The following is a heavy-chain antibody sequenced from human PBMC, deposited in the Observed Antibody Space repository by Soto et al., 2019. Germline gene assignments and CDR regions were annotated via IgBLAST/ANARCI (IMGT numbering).Heavy chain of an antibody. CDR3: ASSCIVATICTDAFDI. CDR1: GFTFRSYA. J-gene: IGHJ3*02. V-gene: IGHV3-30-3*01. D-gene: IGHD5-12*01. CDR2: ISYDGSNK. Sequence: GGSLRLSCAAPGFTFRSYAIHWVRPGPGKGLEWVAVISYDGSNKYYADSVKGRFTISRDNSKNTLYLQMNSLRAEDTAVYYCASSCIVATICTDAFDIWGQGTMVTVSS.